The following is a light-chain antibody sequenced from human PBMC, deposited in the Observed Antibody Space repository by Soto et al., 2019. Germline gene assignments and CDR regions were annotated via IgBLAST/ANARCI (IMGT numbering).Light chain of an antibody. CDR3: ATWDDNVKGPV. Sequence: QSVLTQPPSASGPPGQRVTISCSGRASNIGSNFVSWYQVVPGTAPKLLIYTNSHRPSGVPDRLSGSRSGTSASLDISGLQSDDEADYFCATWDDNVKGPVFGGGTKVTVL. V-gene: IGLV1-44*01. CDR1: ASNIGSNF. CDR2: TNS. J-gene: IGLJ2*01.